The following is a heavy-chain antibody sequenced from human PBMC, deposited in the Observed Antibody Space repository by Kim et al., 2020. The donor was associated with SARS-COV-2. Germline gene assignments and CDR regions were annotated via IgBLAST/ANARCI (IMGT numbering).Heavy chain of an antibody. CDR3: ARDGGGSYYYYGMDV. D-gene: IGHD3-16*01. J-gene: IGHJ6*02. Sequence: QKVQGRVRITADESTSTAYMELSSLRSEDTAVYYCARDGGGSYYYYGMDVWGQGTTVTVSS. V-gene: IGHV1-69*01.